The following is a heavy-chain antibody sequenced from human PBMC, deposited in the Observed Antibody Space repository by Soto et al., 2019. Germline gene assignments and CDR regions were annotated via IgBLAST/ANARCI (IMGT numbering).Heavy chain of an antibody. J-gene: IGHJ4*02. CDR3: AKVKSLAGQE. D-gene: IGHD6-6*01. Sequence: EVQLMESGGGLVQPGGSLRLSCAASGFTFSSYWMSWVRQAPGKGLEWVANIKQDGSDKYYVDSVKGRFTISRDNAKNSLYLQMNSLTAEDPAIYYCAKVKSLAGQEWGQGTLVTVSS. CDR1: GFTFSSYW. CDR2: IKQDGSDK. V-gene: IGHV3-7*05.